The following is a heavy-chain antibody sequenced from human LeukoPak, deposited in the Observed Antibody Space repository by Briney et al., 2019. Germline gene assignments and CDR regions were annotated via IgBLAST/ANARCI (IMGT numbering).Heavy chain of an antibody. J-gene: IGHJ4*02. Sequence: GASVKVSCKASGYTFTSYYMYWVRQASGQGREWMGIINPSGGRTSYAQKFQGRVTMTRDMSTSTVYMELSSLRSEDTAVYYCARGGHVRVYDNSYYGHYWGQGTLVTVSS. CDR3: ARGGHVRVYDNSYYGHY. D-gene: IGHD3-22*01. CDR2: INPSGGRT. CDR1: GYTFTSYY. V-gene: IGHV1-46*01.